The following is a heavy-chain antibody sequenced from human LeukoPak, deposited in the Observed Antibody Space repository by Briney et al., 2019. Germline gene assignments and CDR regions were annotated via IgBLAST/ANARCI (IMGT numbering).Heavy chain of an antibody. CDR3: ARSTSVVVTAIFTL. CDR2: VYHSGST. D-gene: IGHD2-21*02. CDR1: GYSISSGYY. V-gene: IGHV4-38-2*02. Sequence: PSETLSLTCTVSGYSISSGYYWGCIRQPPGMGLEWIGSVYHSGSTYYNPSLQRRVTISVDTSKNQFSLKLSSVTAADTAVYYCARSTSVVVTAIFTLWGQGTLVTVSS. J-gene: IGHJ4*02.